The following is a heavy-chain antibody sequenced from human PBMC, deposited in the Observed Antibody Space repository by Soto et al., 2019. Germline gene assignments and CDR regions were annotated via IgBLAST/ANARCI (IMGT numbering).Heavy chain of an antibody. CDR3: ARDVIGGTAFRGFLDY. Sequence: PGGSRRLSCVVPGSIFIGYGMHWVRQAPGKGLEWVAVIWHDGSEIYYADSVKGRFTISKDNSKNTLYLQMNSLRAEDTAVYYCARDVIGGTAFRGFLDYRGQGTLVTVSS. D-gene: IGHD1-7*01. CDR2: IWHDGSEI. V-gene: IGHV3-33*01. CDR1: GSIFIGYG. J-gene: IGHJ4*02.